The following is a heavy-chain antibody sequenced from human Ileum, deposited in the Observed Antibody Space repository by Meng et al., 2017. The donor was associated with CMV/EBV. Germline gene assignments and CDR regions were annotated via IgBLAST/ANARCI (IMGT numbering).Heavy chain of an antibody. V-gene: IGHV3-21*01. J-gene: IGHJ6*01. CDR1: GFTFSSYS. CDR3: ARDRTHPNAYYYYGMDV. Sequence: GGSLRLSCAASGFTFSSYSMNWVRQAPGKGLEWVSSISSSSSYIYYADSVKGRFTISRDNAKNSLYLQMNSLRAEDTAVYYCARDRTHPNAYYYYGMDVWGQGNTVNLYS. CDR2: ISSSSSYI.